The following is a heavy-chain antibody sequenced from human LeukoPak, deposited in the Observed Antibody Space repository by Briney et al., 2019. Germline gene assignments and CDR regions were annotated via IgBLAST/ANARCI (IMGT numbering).Heavy chain of an antibody. D-gene: IGHD4-17*01. Sequence: SVKVSCKASGGTFSSYAFSWVRQAPGQGLEWMGRIIPISGTTIYAQNFQGRVSITTDESTSTAYMELSSLRSEDTAVYYCARLADYEDDWFDPWGQGTLVTVSS. CDR1: GGTFSSYA. J-gene: IGHJ5*02. CDR2: IIPISGTT. V-gene: IGHV1-69*05. CDR3: ARLADYEDDWFDP.